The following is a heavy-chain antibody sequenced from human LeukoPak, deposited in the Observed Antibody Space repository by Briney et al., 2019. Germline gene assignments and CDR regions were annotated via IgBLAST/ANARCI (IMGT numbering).Heavy chain of an antibody. J-gene: IGHJ5*02. V-gene: IGHV4-59*01. CDR2: IYYSGST. D-gene: IGHD2-15*01. Sequence: SETLSLTCTVSGGSITSYYWGWIRQPPGKGLEWMGYIYYSGSTNYNPSLKSRVSIAVDTSKNQFSLKLSSVTAADTAVYYCARDMAYCSGGSCYDSVGFDPWGQGTLVTVSS. CDR1: GGSITSYY. CDR3: ARDMAYCSGGSCYDSVGFDP.